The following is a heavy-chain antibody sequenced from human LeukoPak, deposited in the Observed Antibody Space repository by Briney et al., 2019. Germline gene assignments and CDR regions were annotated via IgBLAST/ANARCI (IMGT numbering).Heavy chain of an antibody. V-gene: IGHV4-59*08. Sequence: SETLSLTCTVSGGSISSYYWSWIRQPPGKGLEWIGYIYYSGSTNYNPSLKSRVTISVDTSKNQFSLKLSSVTAADTAVYYCASLGGNWNAFDYWGQGTLVTVSS. CDR2: IYYSGST. CDR1: GGSISSYY. CDR3: ASLGGNWNAFDY. J-gene: IGHJ4*02. D-gene: IGHD4-23*01.